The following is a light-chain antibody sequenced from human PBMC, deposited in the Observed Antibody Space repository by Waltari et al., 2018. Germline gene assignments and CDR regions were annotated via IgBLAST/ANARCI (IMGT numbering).Light chain of an antibody. CDR1: ETIRIY. J-gene: IGKJ4*01. CDR3: QQSYSIPLT. Sequence: DIQMTQSPSSLSASVGDRVTITCRASETIRIYLNWYQQKPGKAPKLLINTASRVQSGVPSRFSGSGSETDVTLTISTLQHEDFATYYCQQSYSIPLTFGGGTKVEIK. V-gene: IGKV1-39*01. CDR2: TAS.